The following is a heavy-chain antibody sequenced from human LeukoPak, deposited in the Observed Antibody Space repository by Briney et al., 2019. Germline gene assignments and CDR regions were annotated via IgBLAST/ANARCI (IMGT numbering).Heavy chain of an antibody. D-gene: IGHD3-22*01. V-gene: IGHV1-18*01. Sequence: ASVKVSCKASGYTFTSYGISWVRQAPGQGLKWMGWISAYNGNTNYAQKLQGRVTMTTDTSTSTAYMELRSLRSDDTAVYYCARVSSPYYYDSSGYKGDDAFDIWGQGTMVTVSS. CDR2: ISAYNGNT. J-gene: IGHJ3*02. CDR1: GYTFTSYG. CDR3: ARVSSPYYYDSSGYKGDDAFDI.